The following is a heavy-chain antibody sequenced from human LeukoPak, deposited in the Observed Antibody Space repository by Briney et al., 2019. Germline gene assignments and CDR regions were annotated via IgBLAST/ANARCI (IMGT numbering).Heavy chain of an antibody. Sequence: SETLSLTCAVYGGSFSGYYWSWIRQPPGKGLEWIGEINHSGSTNYNPSLKSRVTVSIDTSENQFSLKLTSVTASDTAVYYCAREDWGSYLYWGQGTLVTVSS. D-gene: IGHD3-16*02. CDR1: GGSFSGYY. V-gene: IGHV4-34*01. J-gene: IGHJ4*02. CDR2: INHSGST. CDR3: AREDWGSYLY.